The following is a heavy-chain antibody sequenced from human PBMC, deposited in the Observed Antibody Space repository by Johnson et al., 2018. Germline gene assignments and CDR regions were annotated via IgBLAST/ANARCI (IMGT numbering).Heavy chain of an antibody. CDR2: FSGRGGGT. Sequence: VQLVESGGGLVQPGVSLRLSCAASGFTFSNYAMSWVRQAPGKGLEWVSTFSGRGGGTHFADSVKGRFTMSSDNSKKPLFLQMNSLRAGGAAVYYCAPYKSMSAVPVDVWGKGTTVTVSS. CDR1: GFTFSNYA. V-gene: IGHV3-23*04. J-gene: IGHJ6*04. CDR3: APYKSMSAVPVDV. D-gene: IGHD1-14*01.